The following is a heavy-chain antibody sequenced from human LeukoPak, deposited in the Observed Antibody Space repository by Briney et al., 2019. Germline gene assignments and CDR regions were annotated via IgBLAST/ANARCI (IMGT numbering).Heavy chain of an antibody. CDR2: ISWNSGSI. J-gene: IGHJ4*02. V-gene: IGHV3-9*01. CDR1: GFTFDDYA. CDR3: AKDLYSGSTFDY. Sequence: GGSLRLSCAASGFTFDDYAMHWVRQAPGKGLEWVSSISWNSGSIGYADSVKGRFTISRDNAKNSLYLQMNSLRAEDTAVYYCAKDLYSGSTFDYWGQGTLVTVSS. D-gene: IGHD1-26*01.